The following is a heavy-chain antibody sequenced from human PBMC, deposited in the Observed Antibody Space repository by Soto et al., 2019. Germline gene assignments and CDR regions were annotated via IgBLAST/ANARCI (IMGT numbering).Heavy chain of an antibody. V-gene: IGHV2-5*02. Sequence: QITLKESGPPLVKPTQTLTLTCTFSGFSLRTRGVGVGWIRQPPGKALEWLALIYWDDGKAYSTSLKSRLTITKDTSKNQVVLRMTNMYPVDTATYYCARLTTGGFYFDYCGEGTLFTVSS. CDR3: ARLTTGGFYFDY. J-gene: IGHJ4*02. CDR2: IYWDDGK. D-gene: IGHD4-17*01. CDR1: GFSLRTRGVG.